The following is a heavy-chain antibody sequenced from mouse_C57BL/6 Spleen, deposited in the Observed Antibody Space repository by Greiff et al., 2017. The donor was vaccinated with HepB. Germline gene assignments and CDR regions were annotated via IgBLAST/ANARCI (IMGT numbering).Heavy chain of an antibody. D-gene: IGHD1-1*01. Sequence: EVQVVVSGAELVRPGASVKLSCTASGFNIKDDYLHWVKQRPEQGLEWIGWIDPENGDTEYASKFQGKATITADTSSNTAYLQLSSLTSQDTAVYYCTTLHYYGSSYWFAYWGQGTLVTVSA. CDR1: GFNIKDDY. V-gene: IGHV14-4*01. CDR2: IDPENGDT. CDR3: TTLHYYGSSYWFAY. J-gene: IGHJ3*01.